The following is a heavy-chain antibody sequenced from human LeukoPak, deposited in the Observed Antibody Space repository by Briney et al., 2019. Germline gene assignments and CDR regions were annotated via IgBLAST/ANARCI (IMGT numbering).Heavy chain of an antibody. V-gene: IGHV3-21*01. CDR2: ISSSSSYI. Sequence: GGSLRLSCAASGLTVSSNHMTWVRQAPGKGLEWVSSISSSSSYIYYADSVKGRFTISRDNAKNSLYLQMNSLRAEDTAVYYCARDQNPFDYWGQGTLVTVSS. J-gene: IGHJ4*02. CDR3: ARDQNPFDY. CDR1: GLTVSSNH.